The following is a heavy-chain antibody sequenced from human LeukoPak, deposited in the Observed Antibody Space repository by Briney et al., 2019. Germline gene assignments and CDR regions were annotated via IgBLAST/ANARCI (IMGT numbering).Heavy chain of an antibody. D-gene: IGHD1-20*01. J-gene: IGHJ5*01. CDR3: ARDHNWAFDS. CDR2: IGLDSGFT. Sequence: GGSLRLSCAASGFIFSDYSMNWVRQAPGRGLEWLSYIGLDSGFTSYADSVKGRFTISSGTARNSLYLHLNSLRAEDTALYFCARDHNWAFDSWGQGTLVTVSS. V-gene: IGHV3-21*05. CDR1: GFIFSDYS.